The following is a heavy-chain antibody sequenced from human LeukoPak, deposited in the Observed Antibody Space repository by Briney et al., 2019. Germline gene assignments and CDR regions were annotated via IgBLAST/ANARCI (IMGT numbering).Heavy chain of an antibody. V-gene: IGHV4-59*01. CDR1: GGSIGSYF. J-gene: IGHJ5*02. CDR2: ISKSGST. CDR3: ARGALNWFDP. Sequence: PSETLSLTCTVSGGSIGSYFWSWIRQPPGKELEWIGYISKSGSTNNNPALKSRVTISIDTSKNQFSLKVTSVTAADTAVYYCARGALNWFDPWGQGTLVTVSS.